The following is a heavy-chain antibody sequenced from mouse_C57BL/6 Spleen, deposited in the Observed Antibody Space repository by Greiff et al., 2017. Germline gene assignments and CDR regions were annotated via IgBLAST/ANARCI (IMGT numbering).Heavy chain of an antibody. CDR1: GYTFTDHT. Sequence: VQLQESDAELVKPGASVKISCKVSGYTFTDHTIHWMKQRPEQGLEWIGYIYPRDGSTKYNEKFKGKATLTADKSSSTAYMQRNSRTSEDSAVYFCARGNWDAYYFDYWGQGTTLTVSS. D-gene: IGHD4-1*01. CDR2: IYPRDGST. J-gene: IGHJ2*01. CDR3: ARGNWDAYYFDY. V-gene: IGHV1-78*01.